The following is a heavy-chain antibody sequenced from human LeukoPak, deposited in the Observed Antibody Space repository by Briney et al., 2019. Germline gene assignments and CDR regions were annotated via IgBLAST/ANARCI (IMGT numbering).Heavy chain of an antibody. CDR1: GFTFSSYG. V-gene: IGHV3-30*02. Sequence: GGSLRLSCAASGFTFSSYGMHWVRQAPGKGLEWVAFIRYDESDKYYADSVKGRFTISRDNSKNTLYLQMNSLRAEGTAVYYCAKNYNYYYMDVWGKGTTVTVSS. J-gene: IGHJ6*03. CDR3: AKNYNYYYMDV. CDR2: IRYDESDK.